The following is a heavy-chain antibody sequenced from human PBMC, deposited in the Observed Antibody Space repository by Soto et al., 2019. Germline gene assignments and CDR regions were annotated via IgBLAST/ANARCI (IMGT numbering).Heavy chain of an antibody. D-gene: IGHD6-13*01. CDR1: GGSISSSNW. V-gene: IGHV4-4*02. CDR2: IYQSGST. CDR3: ARCIAAAGPIDY. J-gene: IGHJ4*02. Sequence: QVQLQESGPGLVKPSGTLSLTCAVSGGSISSSNWWSWVRQPPGKGLEWIGEIYQSGSTNYNPSLKSQVTISVDKSKNQFALTLSAVTAADTAVYYCARCIAAAGPIDYWGKGTLVTVAS.